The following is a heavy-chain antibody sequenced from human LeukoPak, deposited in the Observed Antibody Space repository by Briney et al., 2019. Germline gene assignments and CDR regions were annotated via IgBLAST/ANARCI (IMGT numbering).Heavy chain of an antibody. D-gene: IGHD2-2*01. J-gene: IGHJ4*02. CDR3: ARTPIVVVPAEPYYFDY. Sequence: SSVKVSCKASGGTFSSYAISWVRQAPGQGLEWMGGIIPIFGTANYAQKFQGRVTITADKSTSTAYMELSSLRSEDTAVYYCARTPIVVVPAEPYYFDYWGQGTLVTVSS. V-gene: IGHV1-69*06. CDR2: IIPIFGTA. CDR1: GGTFSSYA.